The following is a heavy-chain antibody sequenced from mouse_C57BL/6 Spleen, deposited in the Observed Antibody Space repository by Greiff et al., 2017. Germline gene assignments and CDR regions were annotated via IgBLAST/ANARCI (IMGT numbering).Heavy chain of an antibody. J-gene: IGHJ3*01. D-gene: IGHD2-3*01. CDR2: IYPGDGDT. V-gene: IGHV1-82*01. CDR1: GYAFSSSW. CDR3: ARSGIYDGYYAFAY. Sequence: QVQLQQSGPELVKPGASVKISCKASGYAFSSSWMNWVKQRPGKGLEWIGRIYPGDGDTNYNGKFKGKATLTADKSSSTAYMQLSSLTSEDSAVYFCARSGIYDGYYAFAYGGQGTLVTVSA.